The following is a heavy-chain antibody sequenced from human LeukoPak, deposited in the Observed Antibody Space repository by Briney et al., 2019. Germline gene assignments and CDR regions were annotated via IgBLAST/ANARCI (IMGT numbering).Heavy chain of an antibody. V-gene: IGHV4-34*01. Sequence: SETLSFTCAVYGGSFSGYYWSWIRQPPGKGLEWIGAINHSGSTNYNPSLKSRVTISVDTSKNQCSLKLSSVTAADTAVYYCARETLSWLDNLFDPCGQGTLVTVSS. CDR1: GGSFSGYY. J-gene: IGHJ5*02. CDR2: INHSGST. D-gene: IGHD3-9*01. CDR3: ARETLSWLDNLFDP.